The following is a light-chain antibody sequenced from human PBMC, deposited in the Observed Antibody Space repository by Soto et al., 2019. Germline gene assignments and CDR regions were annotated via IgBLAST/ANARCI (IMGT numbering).Light chain of an antibody. J-gene: IGKJ5*01. Sequence: EIVITQSPATLSVSPGERATLSCRASQSVRSNLAWYQQKPGQAPRLLIYGASTRETGIPARFSGSGSGTEFTLTISSLQSEDFAVYYCQQYNNWFITFGQGTRLEIK. CDR1: QSVRSN. CDR3: QQYNNWFIT. CDR2: GAS. V-gene: IGKV3-15*01.